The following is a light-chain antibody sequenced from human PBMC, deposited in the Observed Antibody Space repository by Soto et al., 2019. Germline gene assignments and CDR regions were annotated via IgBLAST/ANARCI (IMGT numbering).Light chain of an antibody. CDR2: GAS. CDR3: QQYNNRPPDT. J-gene: IGKJ2*01. Sequence: EIVMTQSPATLSVSPGERATLSCRASQRVNSNLAWYQQKPGQAPRLLIYGASTRVACIPARFSGSGSGTEFSLTISSLQSEDFAVYDCQQYNNRPPDTFGQGTKLEIK. CDR1: QRVNSN. V-gene: IGKV3-15*01.